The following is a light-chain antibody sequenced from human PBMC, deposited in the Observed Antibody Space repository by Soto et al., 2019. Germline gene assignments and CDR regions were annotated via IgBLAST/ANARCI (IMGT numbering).Light chain of an antibody. Sequence: SYELTQPLSVSVALGQTARIPCGGTNIGNKNVHWFQQRPGQAPVLVIYRDTNRPSGIPERFSGSNSGNTATLTITGAQGADEADDYCSSYTSSSTLGVFGGGTKLTVL. CDR3: SSYTSSSTLGV. CDR1: NIGNKN. CDR2: RDT. V-gene: IGLV3-9*01. J-gene: IGLJ2*01.